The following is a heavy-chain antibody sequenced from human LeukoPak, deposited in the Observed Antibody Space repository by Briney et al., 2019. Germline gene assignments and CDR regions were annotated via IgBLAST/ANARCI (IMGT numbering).Heavy chain of an antibody. CDR1: GYTFTGYY. J-gene: IGHJ4*02. Sequence: ASVKVSCKASGYTFTGYYMHWVRQAPGQGLEWMGWINPNSGGTNYAQKFQGRVTMTRDTSISTAYMELSRLRSDDTAVYYCATSRGYCSTTSCRDDYYFDYWGQGTLVTVSS. CDR3: ATSRGYCSTTSCRDDYYFDY. V-gene: IGHV1-2*02. D-gene: IGHD2-2*01. CDR2: INPNSGGT.